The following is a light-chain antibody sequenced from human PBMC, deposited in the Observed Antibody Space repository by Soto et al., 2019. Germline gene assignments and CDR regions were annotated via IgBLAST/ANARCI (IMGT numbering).Light chain of an antibody. V-gene: IGKV1-5*03. CDR1: QSISDW. J-gene: IGKJ1*01. CDR2: KAS. CDR3: QYYDSYSWT. Sequence: DIQMTQSPSTLSASVGDRVTITCRASQSISDWLAWYQQKPGQAPKFLIYKASNLESGVPSRFSGSGSGTEFTLTISSLQPDDFATYYCQYYDSYSWTVGQGTNVEIK.